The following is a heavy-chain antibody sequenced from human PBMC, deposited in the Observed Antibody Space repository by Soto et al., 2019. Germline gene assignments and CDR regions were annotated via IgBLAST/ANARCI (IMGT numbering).Heavy chain of an antibody. Sequence: QVQLQESGPGLVKPSETLSLTCTVSGGSISSYYWSWIRQPPGKGLEWIGYIYYSGSTNYNPSLKSRVTLSVDTSKNQFSLKLSSVTAADTAVYYCARMVRGVVFDYWGQGTLVTVSS. CDR2: IYYSGST. J-gene: IGHJ4*02. CDR1: GGSISSYY. V-gene: IGHV4-59*01. CDR3: ARMVRGVVFDY. D-gene: IGHD3-10*01.